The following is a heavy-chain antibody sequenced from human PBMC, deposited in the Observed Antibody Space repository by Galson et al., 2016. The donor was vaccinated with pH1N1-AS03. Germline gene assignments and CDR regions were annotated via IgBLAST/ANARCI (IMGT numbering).Heavy chain of an antibody. J-gene: IGHJ4*02. CDR1: GYRFSSYG. CDR2: ISVYSGNT. V-gene: IGHV1-18*01. D-gene: IGHD1-26*01. Sequence: SVKVSCKASGYRFSSYGITWLRQAPGQGLEWMGWISVYSGNTYYAPNLQGRVTLTTDTATDTAYMELRGLRSDDTAVFYCARDVGTAPARINLANNGSPAGFWGQGTLVTVSS. CDR3: ARDVGTAPARINLANNGSPAGF.